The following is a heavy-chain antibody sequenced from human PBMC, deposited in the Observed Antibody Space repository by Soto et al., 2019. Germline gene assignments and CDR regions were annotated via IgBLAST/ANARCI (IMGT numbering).Heavy chain of an antibody. CDR1: GGSISSGGYY. CDR3: ARGHYYDSSGSPRVDY. J-gene: IGHJ4*02. V-gene: IGHV4-31*01. CDR2: IYYSGST. Sequence: QVQLQDSCPGLVKPSQTLSLTCTVSGGSISSGGYYWSWIRQHPGKAMGWIGYIYYSGSTYYNPSLESPVTISVDTSKNQFCLTLISVTAADTAVYYCARGHYYDSSGSPRVDYWGEGTLVTVSS. D-gene: IGHD3-22*01.